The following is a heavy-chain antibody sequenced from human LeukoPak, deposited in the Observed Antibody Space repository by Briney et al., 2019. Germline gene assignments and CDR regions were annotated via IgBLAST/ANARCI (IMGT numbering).Heavy chain of an antibody. J-gene: IGHJ4*02. V-gene: IGHV1-2*02. CDR1: GYTVTGHY. CDR3: AKDAYSGFSSSYNMDS. D-gene: IGHD5-18*01. CDR2: INPNRGVT. Sequence: GASVKVSCKASGYTVTGHYLHWVRQAPGQGLEWMGWINPNRGVTNYAQKFQGRVTMTRDTSINTAYMELHSLTSDDTAMYYCAKDAYSGFSSSYNMDSWGQGTLVTVSS.